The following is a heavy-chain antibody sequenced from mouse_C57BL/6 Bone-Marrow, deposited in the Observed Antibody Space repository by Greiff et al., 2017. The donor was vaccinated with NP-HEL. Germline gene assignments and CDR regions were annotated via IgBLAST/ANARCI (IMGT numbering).Heavy chain of an antibody. CDR2: ISYDGSN. V-gene: IGHV3-6*01. Sequence: EVKLEESGPGLVKPSQSLSLTCSVTGYSLTSGYYWNWIRQFPGNKLEWMGYISYDGSNNYNPSLKNRISITRDTSKNQFFLKLNSVTTEDTATYYCAHSNYVAYWGQGTLVTVSA. J-gene: IGHJ3*01. CDR1: GYSLTSGYY. D-gene: IGHD2-5*01. CDR3: AHSNYVAY.